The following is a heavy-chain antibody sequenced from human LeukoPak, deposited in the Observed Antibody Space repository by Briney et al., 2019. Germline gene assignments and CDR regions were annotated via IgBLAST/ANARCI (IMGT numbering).Heavy chain of an antibody. J-gene: IGHJ4*02. V-gene: IGHV3-23*01. CDR2: ISGSGANT. CDR3: AKDLRYSSSLGYFDY. CDR1: GFTFSTYA. D-gene: IGHD6-13*01. Sequence: GGSLRLSCAASGFTFSTYAMSWVRQAPGKGLEWVSTISGSGANTYYADSVKGRFTISSDNSKNTLYLQMNSLRAEDTAVYYCAKDLRYSSSLGYFDYWGQGTLVTVSS.